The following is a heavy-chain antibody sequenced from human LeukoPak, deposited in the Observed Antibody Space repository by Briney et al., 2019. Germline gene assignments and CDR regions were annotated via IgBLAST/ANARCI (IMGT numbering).Heavy chain of an antibody. J-gene: IGHJ6*02. CDR2: ISSSSSYI. Sequence: GGSLRLSCAASGFTFSSYSMNWVRQAPGKGLEWVSSISSSSSYIYYADSVKGRFTISRDNAKNSLYLQMNSLRAEDTALYYCAKDSGYSYGTTFYYYYGMDVWGQGTTVTVSS. V-gene: IGHV3-21*04. CDR3: AKDSGYSYGTTFYYYYGMDV. CDR1: GFTFSSYS. D-gene: IGHD5-18*01.